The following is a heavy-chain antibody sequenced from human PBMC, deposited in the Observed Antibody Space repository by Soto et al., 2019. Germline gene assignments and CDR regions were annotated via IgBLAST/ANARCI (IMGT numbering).Heavy chain of an antibody. V-gene: IGHV3-23*01. CDR3: AKNPGYYYDSTGYHFDY. Sequence: ALRLSCAASEFTFSNYAMSWVRQAPGKGLEWVSAISYGGGTTYYADSVKGRFTISRDNSKNTLYLQMNSLRAEDTAVYYCAKNPGYYYDSTGYHFDYWGQGTLVTVSA. CDR2: ISYGGGTT. J-gene: IGHJ4*02. CDR1: EFTFSNYA. D-gene: IGHD3-22*01.